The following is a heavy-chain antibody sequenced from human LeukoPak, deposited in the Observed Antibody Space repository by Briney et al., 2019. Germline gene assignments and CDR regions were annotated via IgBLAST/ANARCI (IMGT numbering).Heavy chain of an antibody. D-gene: IGHD6-19*01. Sequence: SETLSLTCTVSGGSISSYYWSWIRQPAGKGLEWIGRIYTSGSTNYNPSLKSRVTMSVDTSKNQFSLKLSSVTAADTAVYYCARDQLGQWLVTNYYYYYGMDVWGQGTTVTVSS. CDR1: GGSISSYY. J-gene: IGHJ6*02. CDR3: ARDQLGQWLVTNYYYYYGMDV. CDR2: IYTSGST. V-gene: IGHV4-4*07.